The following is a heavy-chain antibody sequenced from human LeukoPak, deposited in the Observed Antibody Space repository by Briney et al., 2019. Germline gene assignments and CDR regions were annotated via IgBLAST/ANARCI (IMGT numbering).Heavy chain of an antibody. Sequence: SVKGSCKASGGTFSSYAISWVRQAPGQGLEWMGGIIPIFGTANYAQKFQGRVTITADESTSTAYMELRSLRSDDTAVYYCAREAPGIAAAGLFDYWGQGTLVTVSS. CDR3: AREAPGIAAAGLFDY. D-gene: IGHD6-13*01. V-gene: IGHV1-69*13. CDR1: GGTFSSYA. CDR2: IIPIFGTA. J-gene: IGHJ4*02.